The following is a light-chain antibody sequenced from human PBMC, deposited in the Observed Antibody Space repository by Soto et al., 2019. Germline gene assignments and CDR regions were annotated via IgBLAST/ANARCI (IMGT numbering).Light chain of an antibody. V-gene: IGKV3-11*01. J-gene: IGKJ5*01. CDR1: QSVSDY. Sequence: EIVLTQSPASLSLSPGEGATLSCRASQSVSDYLAWYQQKPGQAPRLLIYDTYKRVTGIPSRFSGSGSGTDFTLTISSLEPEGFALYFCQHLSNRSPITFCHVGGLE. CDR3: QHLSNRSPIT. CDR2: DTY.